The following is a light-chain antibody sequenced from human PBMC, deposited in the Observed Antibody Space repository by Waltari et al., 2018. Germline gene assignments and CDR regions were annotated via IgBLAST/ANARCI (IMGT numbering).Light chain of an antibody. CDR1: QSIRTY. Sequence: DIEMTQFPASLSASLGETITITCRASQSIRTYLNWYQQVPGKAPKLLIYGASYLQNGVSASFTGSGSGTDFTLTISSLQPEDFATYYCQQSHSTPQLTVGGGTKVEIK. V-gene: IGKV1-39*01. CDR3: QQSHSTPQLT. CDR2: GAS. J-gene: IGKJ4*01.